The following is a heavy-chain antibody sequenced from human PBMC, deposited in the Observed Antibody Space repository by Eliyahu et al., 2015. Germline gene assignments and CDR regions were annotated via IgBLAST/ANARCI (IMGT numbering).Heavy chain of an antibody. CDR3: ARDFVGPNDY. J-gene: IGHJ4*02. CDR1: GFTSSNYW. CDR2: INLDERTT. V-gene: IGHV3-74*01. D-gene: IGHD1-26*01. Sequence: EVLLVESGGGLVQPGGSLRLXCAASGFTSSNYWLHWVRQAPGKGLVWVSRINLDERTTTYADSVKGRFTISRDNTKNTLYLQMNSLRAEDTAVYYCARDFVGPNDYWGQGTLVTVSS.